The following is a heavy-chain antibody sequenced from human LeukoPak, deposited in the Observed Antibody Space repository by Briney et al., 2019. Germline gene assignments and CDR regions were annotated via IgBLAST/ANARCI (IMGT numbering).Heavy chain of an antibody. V-gene: IGHV3-23*01. CDR2: LSGGGEAS. J-gene: IGHJ3*01. CDR3: AKKWLGGYFDL. Sequence: GGSLRLSCAASGFNFYSYGMTWVRQAPGKGLEWVSSLSGGGEASYYADSAKGRFTISRDNANDTLYLQMNSLRVDDTAVYYCAKKWLGGYFDLWGRGTKVTVSS. CDR1: GFNFYSYG. D-gene: IGHD3-10*01.